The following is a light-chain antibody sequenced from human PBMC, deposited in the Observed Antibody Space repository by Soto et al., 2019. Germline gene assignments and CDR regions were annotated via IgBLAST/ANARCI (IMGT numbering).Light chain of an antibody. J-gene: IGKJ4*01. CDR2: GAS. CDR1: QSVSSN. V-gene: IGKV3-15*01. Sequence: EIVMTQSPATLSVSPGERATLSCRASQSVSSNLAWYQQKPGQAPRLLIYGASTRATGIPARFSGSGSGTEFTLPISGLHSKDFAVYYCQQYKNCPQKVPLGGGPKEEI. CDR3: QQYKNCPQKVP.